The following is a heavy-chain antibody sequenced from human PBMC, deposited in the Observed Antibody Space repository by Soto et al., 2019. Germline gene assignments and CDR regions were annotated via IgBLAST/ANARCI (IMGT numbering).Heavy chain of an antibody. CDR2: ISGSGGST. Sequence: EVQLLESGGGLVQPGGSLRLSCAASGFTFSSYAMSWVRQAPGKGLEWVSAISGSGGSTYYADSVKGRFTISRDNSKNTLYLQMNSLRAEDTAVYYCAKAHGEGFLEWLIYFDYWGQGTLVTVSS. J-gene: IGHJ4*02. CDR1: GFTFSSYA. CDR3: AKAHGEGFLEWLIYFDY. V-gene: IGHV3-23*01. D-gene: IGHD3-3*01.